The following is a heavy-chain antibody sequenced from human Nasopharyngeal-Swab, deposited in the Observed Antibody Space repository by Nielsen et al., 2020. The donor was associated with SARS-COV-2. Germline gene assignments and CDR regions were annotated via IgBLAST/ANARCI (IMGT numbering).Heavy chain of an antibody. D-gene: IGHD5-24*01. Sequence: LRLSCAVSGGSISSGGYSWSWIRQPPGKGLEWIGYIYHSGSTYYNPSLKSRVTLSIDTSKNQFSLKLSSVTAADTAVYYCARAVEMAAILDYWGQGTLVTVSS. CDR2: IYHSGST. J-gene: IGHJ4*02. CDR1: GGSISSGGYS. V-gene: IGHV4-30-2*01. CDR3: ARAVEMAAILDY.